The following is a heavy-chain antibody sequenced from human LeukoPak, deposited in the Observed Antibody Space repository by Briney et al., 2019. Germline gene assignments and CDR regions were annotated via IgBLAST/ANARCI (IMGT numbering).Heavy chain of an antibody. J-gene: IGHJ4*02. CDR3: ASFACSGGSCRLDY. V-gene: IGHV4-34*01. CDR1: GGSFSGYY. Sequence: LSETLSLTCAVYGGSFSGYYWSWIRQPPGKGLEWTGEINHSGSTNYNPSLKSRVTISVDTSKNQFSLKLSSVTAADTAVYYCASFACSGGSCRLDYWGQGTLVTVSS. CDR2: INHSGST. D-gene: IGHD2-15*01.